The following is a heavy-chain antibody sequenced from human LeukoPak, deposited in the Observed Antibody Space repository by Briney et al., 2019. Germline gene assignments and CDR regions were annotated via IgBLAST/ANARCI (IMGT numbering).Heavy chain of an antibody. CDR2: ISGSGGNT. Sequence: PGGSLRLSCAASGFTFSSYAMSWVRQAPGKGLEWVSVISGSGGNTYYADSVKGRFTISRDNFKNTLYLQMNSLRAEDTAVYYCARDYYDISGSRYDFWGQGTLVTVSS. J-gene: IGHJ4*02. CDR1: GFTFSSYA. D-gene: IGHD3-22*01. V-gene: IGHV3-23*01. CDR3: ARDYYDISGSRYDF.